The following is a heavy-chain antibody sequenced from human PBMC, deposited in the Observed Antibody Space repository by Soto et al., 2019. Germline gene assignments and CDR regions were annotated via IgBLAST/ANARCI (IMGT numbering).Heavy chain of an antibody. Sequence: EVQLLESGGGLVQPGGSLRLSCAASGFTFSSIAMSWVRQAPGKGLEWVSAISGSGANTYYADSVMGRFTISRDTSKNTVYLQMNSLGAEDTAIYYCAMTQRLGGGQQQGWGQGTLVTVCS. CDR3: AMTQRLGGGQQQG. D-gene: IGHD6-13*01. V-gene: IGHV3-23*01. J-gene: IGHJ4*02. CDR2: ISGSGANT. CDR1: GFTFSSIA.